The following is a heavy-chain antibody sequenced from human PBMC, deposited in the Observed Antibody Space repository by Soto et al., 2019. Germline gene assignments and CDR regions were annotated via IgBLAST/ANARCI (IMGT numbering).Heavy chain of an antibody. V-gene: IGHV3-23*01. Sequence: EVQLLESGGVLVQPGGSLRLSCAASGFTFSTYAMTWVRQAPGKGLEWVSSISGSGGRTYYADSVKGRFTISRDNSKNPLNLQTTGRTAEDSAVYYCAKAGDYHGSESYFPLNYWGQGTLVPVSS. CDR1: GFTFSTYA. D-gene: IGHD3-10*01. CDR2: ISGSGGRT. CDR3: AKAGDYHGSESYFPLNY. J-gene: IGHJ4*02.